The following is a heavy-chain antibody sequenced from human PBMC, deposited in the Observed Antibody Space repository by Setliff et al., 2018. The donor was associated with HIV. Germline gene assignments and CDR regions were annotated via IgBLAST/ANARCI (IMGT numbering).Heavy chain of an antibody. CDR3: AGISSMTTVVFDY. CDR2: LYQTGTT. D-gene: IGHD4-17*01. CDR1: GYSITSAYY. Sequence: PSETLSLTCSVSGYSITSAYYWGWIRQPPGKGLEWIGNLYQTGTTYHNPSLKSRVTISIDTSKNQFSLRMSSVTAADTAIYFCAGISSMTTVVFDYWGQGALVTVS. V-gene: IGHV4-38-2*01. J-gene: IGHJ4*02.